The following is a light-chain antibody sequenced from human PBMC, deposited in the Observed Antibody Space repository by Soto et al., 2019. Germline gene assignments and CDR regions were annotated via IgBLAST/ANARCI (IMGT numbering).Light chain of an antibody. V-gene: IGKV3-20*01. CDR3: QQYDSSPIP. J-gene: IGKJ5*01. Sequence: EIVLTQSPGTVSLSPGERATLSCRASQSVSSSYLAWYQQKPGQAPSLLIYGASRRATGIPDRFSGSGSGTDFTLTISRLEPEDFAVYYCQQYDSSPIPFGQGTRLEI. CDR2: GAS. CDR1: QSVSSSY.